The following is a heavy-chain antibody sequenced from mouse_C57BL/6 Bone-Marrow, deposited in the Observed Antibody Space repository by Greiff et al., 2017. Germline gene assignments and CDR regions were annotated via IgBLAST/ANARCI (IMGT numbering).Heavy chain of an antibody. CDR1: GYTFTSYW. CDR3: ARSPSTLYCGSRNWYFDV. J-gene: IGHJ1*03. Sequence: QVQLQQPGAELVKPGASVKLSCKASGYTFTSYWMHWVKQRPGQGLEWIGMIHPNSGSTNYNEKFKSKATLTVDKSSSTAYMQISSLTSEDSAVYYCARSPSTLYCGSRNWYFDVWGTGTTVTVSS. D-gene: IGHD1-1*01. CDR2: IHPNSGST. V-gene: IGHV1-64*01.